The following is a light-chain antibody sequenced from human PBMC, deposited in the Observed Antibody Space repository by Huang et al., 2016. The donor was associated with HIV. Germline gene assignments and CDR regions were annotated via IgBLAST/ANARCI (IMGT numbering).Light chain of an antibody. Sequence: EIVMTQSPATLSVSPGERATFSCRASQSVNTNLAWYQQKPGRTPRLLIYDASTRATGTPARFSGSGSGAEFTLTISSLQSEDCGIYYCQQYNNWPPEVTFGQGTRLEIK. CDR1: QSVNTN. CDR3: QQYNNWPPEVT. V-gene: IGKV3D-15*01. CDR2: DAS. J-gene: IGKJ5*01.